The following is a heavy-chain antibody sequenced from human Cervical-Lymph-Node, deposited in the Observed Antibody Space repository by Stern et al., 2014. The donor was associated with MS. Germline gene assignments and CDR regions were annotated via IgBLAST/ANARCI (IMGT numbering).Heavy chain of an antibody. J-gene: IGHJ6*02. Sequence: VQLLESGAEVKKPGPSVKVSCKASGGTFSSYAISWVRQAPGQGLAWMGRITPIFGTANYAQKFQGRVTITADESTSTAYMELSSLRSEDTAVYYCARGELKEGLVRGMDVWGQGTTVTVSS. CDR2: ITPIFGTA. D-gene: IGHD1-26*01. CDR1: GGTFSSYA. CDR3: ARGELKEGLVRGMDV. V-gene: IGHV1-69*01.